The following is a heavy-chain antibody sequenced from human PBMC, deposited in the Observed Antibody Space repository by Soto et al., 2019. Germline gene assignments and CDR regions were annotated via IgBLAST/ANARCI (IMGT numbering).Heavy chain of an antibody. Sequence: VQLVESGGGLVQPGKSLRLSCAASGFTFHDFAMHWVRQAPGKGLEWVSGISWNSGSMGYADSVNGRVIISRDNAMNSLYLQMNRLRAEDTALYYCAKDKGYNWNDVAAFDIWGQGTMVTVSS. CDR1: GFTFHDFA. V-gene: IGHV3-9*01. CDR3: AKDKGYNWNDVAAFDI. CDR2: ISWNSGSM. D-gene: IGHD1-20*01. J-gene: IGHJ3*02.